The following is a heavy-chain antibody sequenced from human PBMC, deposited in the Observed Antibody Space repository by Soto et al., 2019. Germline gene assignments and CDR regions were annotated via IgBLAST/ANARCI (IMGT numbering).Heavy chain of an antibody. Sequence: EVQLLESGGGLVQPGGSLRLSCAASGFTFSSYAMSWVRQAPGKGLEWVSAISGSDGSTYYADSVKGRFTISRDNSKNTLYLQMNSLRAEDTAVYYCAKLPSLTTVTSTIRYWGQGTLVTVSS. CDR3: AKLPSLTTVTSTIRY. CDR1: GFTFSSYA. J-gene: IGHJ4*02. D-gene: IGHD4-17*01. CDR2: ISGSDGST. V-gene: IGHV3-23*01.